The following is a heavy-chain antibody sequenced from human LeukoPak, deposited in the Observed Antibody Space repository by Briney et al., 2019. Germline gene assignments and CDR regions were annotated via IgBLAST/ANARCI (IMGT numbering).Heavy chain of an antibody. Sequence: GGSLRLSCAASGFTFSIYAMHWVRQAPGKGLEWVAVISYDGSNKYYADSVKGRFTISRDNSKSTLYLQMNSLRAEDTALYYCARDRGYCSGGSCSLTNYFDSWGQGTLVTVSS. D-gene: IGHD2-15*01. J-gene: IGHJ4*02. CDR1: GFTFSIYA. CDR2: ISYDGSNK. CDR3: ARDRGYCSGGSCSLTNYFDS. V-gene: IGHV3-30-3*01.